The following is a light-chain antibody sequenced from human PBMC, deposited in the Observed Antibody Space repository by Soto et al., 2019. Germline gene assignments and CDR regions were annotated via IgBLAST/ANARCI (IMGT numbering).Light chain of an antibody. CDR2: GAS. CDR3: QQYGGSPQT. CDR1: QSVSNY. Sequence: EIVFTQSPGTLSLSPGERATLSCRASQSVSNYLAWYQHKPGQAPRLLIYGASSRATGIPDRFSGSGSETNFTLTMSRLESEDFAVYCCQQYGGSPQTFGQGTK. J-gene: IGKJ1*01. V-gene: IGKV3-20*01.